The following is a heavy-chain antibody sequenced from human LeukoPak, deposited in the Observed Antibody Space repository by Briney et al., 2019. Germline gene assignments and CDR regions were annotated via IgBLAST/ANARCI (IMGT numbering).Heavy chain of an antibody. J-gene: IGHJ6*03. CDR3: ARDRLRYYMDV. D-gene: IGHD4-17*01. CDR1: GGSISSYY. Sequence: SETLSLTCTVSGGSISSYYWSWIRQPAGKGLEGIGRIYTSGSTNYNRPLKSRVTMSVDTSKNQFSLQLSSVTAADTAVYYCARDRLRYYMDVWGKGTTVTVSS. V-gene: IGHV4-4*07. CDR2: IYTSGST.